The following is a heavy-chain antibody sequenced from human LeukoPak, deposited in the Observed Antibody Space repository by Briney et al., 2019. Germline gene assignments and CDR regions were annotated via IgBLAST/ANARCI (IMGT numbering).Heavy chain of an antibody. D-gene: IGHD2-8*01. Sequence: SGGSLRLSCAASGFTFSSYAMSWVRQAPGKGLEWVSAISGSGGSTYYADSVKGRFTISRDNSKNTLYLQMNSLRAEDTAVYYCAKRGIVLMVYAPVDYWGQGTLVTVSS. J-gene: IGHJ4*02. CDR1: GFTFSSYA. CDR3: AKRGIVLMVYAPVDY. CDR2: ISGSGGST. V-gene: IGHV3-23*01.